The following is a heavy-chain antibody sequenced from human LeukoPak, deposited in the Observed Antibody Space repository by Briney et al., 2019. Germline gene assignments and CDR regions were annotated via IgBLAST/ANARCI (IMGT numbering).Heavy chain of an antibody. Sequence: PSETLSLSCNVSGVSINIYYWSWLRQTPGKGLEWIGRSHGSGSTNYNPSLKNRDTISIDKSKKSLSLSLTSVTAADTALYFCARDGDYDSGVFDVWGQGTLVTVSS. J-gene: IGHJ4*02. CDR3: ARDGDYDSGVFDV. CDR1: GVSINIYY. D-gene: IGHD3-22*01. CDR2: SHGSGST. V-gene: IGHV4-4*07.